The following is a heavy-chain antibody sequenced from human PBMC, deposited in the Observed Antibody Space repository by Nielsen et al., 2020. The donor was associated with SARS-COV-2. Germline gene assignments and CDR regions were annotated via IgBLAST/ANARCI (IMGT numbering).Heavy chain of an antibody. CDR1: GGSIGSGNYF. CDR2: FYPSGST. V-gene: IGHV4-61*02. Sequence: LRLSCTVSGGSIGSGNYFWNWLRQPAGKGLEWIGRFYPSGSTIYNPSLKSRVTISVDTSKNQFSLNLTSVTAADTAVYSCARVRPYYFDHWGQGTLVTVSS. CDR3: ARVRPYYFDH. J-gene: IGHJ4*02.